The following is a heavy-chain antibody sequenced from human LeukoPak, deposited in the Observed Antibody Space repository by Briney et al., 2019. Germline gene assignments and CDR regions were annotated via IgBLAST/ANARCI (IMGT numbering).Heavy chain of an antibody. J-gene: IGHJ1*01. D-gene: IGHD5-24*01. CDR2: IYYTGNT. Sequence: SETLSLTCTVSGVSIRSSSYFWAWIRQPPGKGLEWIGSIYYTGNTHNNPSLKSRVTLSVDTSKNQFSLKLSSVTAADMAVYFCARPVEMSAYFPHWGQGTLVSVSS. CDR1: GVSIRSSSYF. CDR3: ARPVEMSAYFPH. V-gene: IGHV4-39*01.